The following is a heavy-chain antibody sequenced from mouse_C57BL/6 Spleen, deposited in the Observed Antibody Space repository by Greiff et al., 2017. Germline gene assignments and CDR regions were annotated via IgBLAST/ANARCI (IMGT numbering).Heavy chain of an antibody. CDR2: IDPEDGET. Sequence: VQLQQPGAELVKPGASVKLSCKASGYTFTSYWMHWVKQRTEQGLEWIGRIDPEDGETKYAPKFQGKATITADTASNTAYLQLSSLTSEDTAVYYCDSYDYGSSYDMAYWGQGTLVTVSA. CDR1: GYTFTSYW. CDR3: DSYDYGSSYDMAY. J-gene: IGHJ3*01. D-gene: IGHD1-1*01. V-gene: IGHV14-2*01.